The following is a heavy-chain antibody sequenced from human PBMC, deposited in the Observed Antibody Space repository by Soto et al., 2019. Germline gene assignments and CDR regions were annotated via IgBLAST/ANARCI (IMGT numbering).Heavy chain of an antibody. V-gene: IGHV1-69*13. D-gene: IGHD2-21*02. CDR3: ARVGGPYCGGDCYSRY. Sequence: SVKVSCKASGGTFSSYAISWVRQAPGQGLEWMGGIIPIFGTANYAQKFQGRVTITADESTSTAYMELSSLRSEDTAVYYCARVGGPYCGGDCYSRYWGQGTLVTVSS. CDR2: IIPIFGTA. CDR1: GGTFSSYA. J-gene: IGHJ4*02.